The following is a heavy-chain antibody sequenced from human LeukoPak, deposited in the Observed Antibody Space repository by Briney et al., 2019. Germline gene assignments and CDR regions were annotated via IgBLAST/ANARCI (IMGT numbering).Heavy chain of an antibody. CDR3: AKDLGSGKPYYFEH. V-gene: IGHV3-23*01. D-gene: IGHD6-19*01. J-gene: IGHJ4*02. CDR1: GFTFTSYA. CDR2: ISGSGGST. Sequence: PGGSLRPSCAASGFTFTSYAMSWVRQAPGKGLEWVSGISGSGGSTYYADSVKGRFTISRDNSKNTLYLQMNSLRAEDTAVYFCAKDLGSGKPYYFEHWGQGTLVTVSS.